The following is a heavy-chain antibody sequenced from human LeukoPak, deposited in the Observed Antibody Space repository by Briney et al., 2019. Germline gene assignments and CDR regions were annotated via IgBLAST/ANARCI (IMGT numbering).Heavy chain of an antibody. Sequence: ASVKVSCKASGYTFTAYYMHWVRQAPGQGLEWMGWINPNSGGTNYAQNFQGRVSMTRDTSISTAYMELSRLRSDDTAVYYCANLGGDDPFGYWGQGTLVTVSS. D-gene: IGHD2-21*02. CDR1: GYTFTAYY. CDR2: INPNSGGT. CDR3: ANLGGDDPFGY. J-gene: IGHJ4*02. V-gene: IGHV1-2*02.